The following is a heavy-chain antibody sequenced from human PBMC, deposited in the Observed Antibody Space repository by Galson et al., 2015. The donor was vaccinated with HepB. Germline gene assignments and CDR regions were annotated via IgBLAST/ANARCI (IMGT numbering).Heavy chain of an antibody. V-gene: IGHV3-33*01. J-gene: IGHJ4*02. D-gene: IGHD1-26*01. CDR2: IWYDGSNK. Sequence: SLRLSCAASGFTFSSYGMHWVRQAPGKGLEWVADIWYDGSNKYHADSVKGRFTISRDNSRNTLYLQINSLRAEDTAVYYCARDLRSKTYYGVDYWGQGTLVTVSS. CDR1: GFTFSSYG. CDR3: ARDLRSKTYYGVDY.